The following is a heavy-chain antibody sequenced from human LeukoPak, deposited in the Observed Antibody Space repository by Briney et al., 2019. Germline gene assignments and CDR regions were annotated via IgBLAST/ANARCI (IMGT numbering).Heavy chain of an antibody. CDR1: GGSISGYY. D-gene: IGHD6-19*01. V-gene: IGHV4-4*07. Sequence: SETLSLTCTVSGGSISGYYWNCIRQPAGKGLEWIGRMHTSGSTNHNPSLKSRITMSVDRSKNQFSLKLSSVTAADTAVYYCVRDSGSGWYDYWGQGTLVTVSS. CDR3: VRDSGSGWYDY. J-gene: IGHJ4*02. CDR2: MHTSGST.